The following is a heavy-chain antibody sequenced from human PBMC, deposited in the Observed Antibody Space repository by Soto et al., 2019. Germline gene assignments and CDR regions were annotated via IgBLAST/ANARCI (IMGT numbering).Heavy chain of an antibody. Sequence: QVQLVESGGGVVRPGRSLRLSCAASGFTFRTYAMHWVRQAPGKGLEWVAVMSYNGNNEDYADSVKGRFTISRDNSKNTLYLQMNSLRAEDTAVYYCARDSTYCGDDCYTGWAFDYWGQGILVTVSS. V-gene: IGHV3-30-3*01. CDR2: MSYNGNNE. CDR3: ARDSTYCGDDCYTGWAFDY. J-gene: IGHJ4*02. D-gene: IGHD2-21*02. CDR1: GFTFRTYA.